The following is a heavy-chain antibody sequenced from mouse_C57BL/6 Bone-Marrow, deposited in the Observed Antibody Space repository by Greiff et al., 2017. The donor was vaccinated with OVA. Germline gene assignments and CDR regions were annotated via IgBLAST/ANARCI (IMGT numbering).Heavy chain of an antibody. J-gene: IGHJ3*01. Sequence: VKLVESGPGLVQPSQSLSITCTVSGFSLTSYGVHWVRQSPGKGLEWLGVIWSGGSTDYNAAFISRLSISKDNSKSQVFFKMNSLQADDTAIYYCARRDDHGGFAYWGQGTLVTVSA. CDR3: ARRDDHGGFAY. V-gene: IGHV2-2*01. CDR2: IWSGGST. CDR1: GFSLTSYG.